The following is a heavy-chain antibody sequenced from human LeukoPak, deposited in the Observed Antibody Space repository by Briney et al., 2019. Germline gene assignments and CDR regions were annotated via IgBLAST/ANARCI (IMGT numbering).Heavy chain of an antibody. D-gene: IGHD6-13*01. J-gene: IGHJ5*02. CDR3: AREIAAAEGSNWFDP. Sequence: ASVKVSCKASGYTFTSYGISWVRQAPGQGLEWMGWISAYNGNTNYAQKLQGRVTMTTDTSTSTAYMGPRSLRSDDTAVYYCAREIAAAEGSNWFDPWGQGTLVTVSS. CDR1: GYTFTSYG. CDR2: ISAYNGNT. V-gene: IGHV1-18*01.